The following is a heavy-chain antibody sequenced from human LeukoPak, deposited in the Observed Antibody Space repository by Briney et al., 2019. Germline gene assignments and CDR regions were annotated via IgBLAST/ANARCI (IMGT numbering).Heavy chain of an antibody. Sequence: GGSLRLSCAASGFTFSSYGMHWVRQAPGKGLEWVAVISYDGSKRYYADSVKGRFTISRDTSNKTAYLEMNSLRVDDTAVYYCARDVISRQMITLGLGFWGQGTLVTVSS. CDR1: GFTFSSYG. J-gene: IGHJ4*02. CDR2: ISYDGSKR. D-gene: IGHD1-20*01. CDR3: ARDVISRQMITLGLGF. V-gene: IGHV3-30*03.